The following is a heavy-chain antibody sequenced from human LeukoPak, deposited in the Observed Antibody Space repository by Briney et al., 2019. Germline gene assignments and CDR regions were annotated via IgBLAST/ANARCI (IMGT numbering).Heavy chain of an antibody. CDR2: INPNSGGT. CDR3: ARRNDYGDYPDTFDI. J-gene: IGHJ3*02. Sequence: GASVKVSCKASGYTFTGYYMHWVRQAPGQGLEWMGWINPNSGGTNYAQKFQGRVTMTRDTSIGTAYMELSRLRSDDTAVYYCARRNDYGDYPDTFDIWGQGTMVTVSS. D-gene: IGHD4-17*01. V-gene: IGHV1-2*02. CDR1: GYTFTGYY.